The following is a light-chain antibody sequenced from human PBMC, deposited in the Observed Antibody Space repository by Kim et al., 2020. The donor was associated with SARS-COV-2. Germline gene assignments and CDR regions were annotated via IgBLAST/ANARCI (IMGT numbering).Light chain of an antibody. J-gene: IGLJ1*01. CDR3: AAWDDTLSVHYV. V-gene: IGLV1-47*01. CDR1: RSTIGSNY. CDR2: ENY. Sequence: QRFTFPFSGSRSTIGSNYVYWYQQLPGAAPKLLIYENYQRPSGVPDRFSGSKSGTSASLAISGLRSEDEADYYCAAWDDTLSVHYVFGTGTKVTVL.